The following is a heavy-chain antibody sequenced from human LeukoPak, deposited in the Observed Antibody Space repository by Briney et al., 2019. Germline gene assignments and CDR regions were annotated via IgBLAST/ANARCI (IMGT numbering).Heavy chain of an antibody. J-gene: IGHJ4*02. CDR2: IFYDGSNK. Sequence: PGGSLRLSCAASGFTFNVYGMHWVRQAPGKGLERVAVIFYDGSNKYYADSVKGRFTISRDNSKNTLYLQMNSLRAEDTAVYHCATDRQLHYFDYWGQGTLVTVSS. D-gene: IGHD4-23*01. V-gene: IGHV3-33*01. CDR3: ATDRQLHYFDY. CDR1: GFTFNVYG.